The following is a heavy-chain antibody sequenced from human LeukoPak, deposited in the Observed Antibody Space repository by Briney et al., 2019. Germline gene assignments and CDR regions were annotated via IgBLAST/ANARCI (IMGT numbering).Heavy chain of an antibody. V-gene: IGHV4-59*06. J-gene: IGHJ5*02. CDR3: ARVAANWFDP. Sequence: PSETLSLTCTVSGDSINTYYRSWIRQPPGKGLEWIGYIYYSGSTYYNPSLKSRVTISVDTSKNQFSLKLSSVTAADTAVYYCARVAANWFDPWGQGTLVTVSS. D-gene: IGHD6-13*01. CDR1: GDSINTYY. CDR2: IYYSGST.